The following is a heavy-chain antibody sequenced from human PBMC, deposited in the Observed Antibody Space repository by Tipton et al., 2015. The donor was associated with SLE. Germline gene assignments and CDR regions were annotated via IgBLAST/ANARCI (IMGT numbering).Heavy chain of an antibody. CDR1: GGSFSGYY. D-gene: IGHD1-7*01. CDR2: INHSGST. J-gene: IGHJ4*02. Sequence: TLSLTCAVYGGSFSGYYWSWIRQPPGKGLEWIGEINHSGSTNYNPPLKSRVTISVDTSKNQFSLKLSSVTAADTAVYYCARAAGEGITGTTPSFDYWGQGTLVTVSS. V-gene: IGHV4-34*01. CDR3: ARAAGEGITGTTPSFDY.